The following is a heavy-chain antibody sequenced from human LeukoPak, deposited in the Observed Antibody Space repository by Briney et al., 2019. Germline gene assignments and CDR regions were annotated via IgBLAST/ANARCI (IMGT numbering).Heavy chain of an antibody. D-gene: IGHD7-27*01. V-gene: IGHV3-66*01. Sequence: PGGSLRLSCAASGFTFSDYYMSWIRQAPGKGLEWVSVIYTGGSASYADSVKGRFTISRDSSTNTLFLQMNSLRAEDTAVYYCARASTLRTGDAHWGQGTLVTVSS. CDR1: GFTFSDYY. CDR3: ARASTLRTGDAH. J-gene: IGHJ4*02. CDR2: IYTGGSA.